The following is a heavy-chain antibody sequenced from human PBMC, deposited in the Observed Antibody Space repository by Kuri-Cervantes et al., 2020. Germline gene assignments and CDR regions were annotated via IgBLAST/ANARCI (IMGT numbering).Heavy chain of an antibody. CDR1: GFTFSSYA. CDR2: ISCDGSNK. J-gene: IGHJ6*02. CDR3: AKEQRYFDWFVRVYGMDV. D-gene: IGHD3-9*01. V-gene: IGHV3-30*04. Sequence: GGSLRLSCAASGFTFSSYAMHWVRQAPGKGLEWVAVISCDGSNKYYADSVKGRFTISRDNSKNTLYLQMNSLRAEDTAVYYCAKEQRYFDWFVRVYGMDVWGQGTTVTVSS.